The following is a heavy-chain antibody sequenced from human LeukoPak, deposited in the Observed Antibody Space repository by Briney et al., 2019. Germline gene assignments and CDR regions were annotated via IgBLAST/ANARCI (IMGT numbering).Heavy chain of an antibody. V-gene: IGHV3-7*01. CDR2: IKGDGSVQ. Sequence: GGSLRLSCTASGFPFSGYYISWVGQAPGTGLEWLANIKGDGSVQDYVDSVKGRFTISRDNAKNSLYLQMNNLRVDDTAVYYCVGQLLRAVWGKGTTVTVSS. CDR3: VGQLLRAV. CDR1: GFPFSGYY. D-gene: IGHD2-2*01. J-gene: IGHJ6*03.